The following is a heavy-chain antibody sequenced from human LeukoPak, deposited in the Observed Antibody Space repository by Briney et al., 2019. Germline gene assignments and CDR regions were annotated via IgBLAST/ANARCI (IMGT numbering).Heavy chain of an antibody. CDR1: GYTFTIYD. V-gene: IGHV1-8*01. J-gene: IGHJ6*02. D-gene: IGHD6-19*01. Sequence: ASGKVCCKASGYTFTIYDINRVRQATGQGLEWMGWMNPNSGNTGYAQKVQGRGTMTKNTSISTAYMELSSLKSKDTAVYYCARGPKTYSSGWSPSGYYYGMDVWGQGTTVTVSS. CDR3: ARGPKTYSSGWSPSGYYYGMDV. CDR2: MNPNSGNT.